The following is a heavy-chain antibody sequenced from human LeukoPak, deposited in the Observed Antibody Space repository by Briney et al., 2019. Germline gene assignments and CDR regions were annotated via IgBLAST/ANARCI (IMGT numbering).Heavy chain of an antibody. CDR1: GFTFSSYS. D-gene: IGHD5-18*01. Sequence: GGSLRLSCAASGFTFSSYSMNWVRQAPGKGLEWVSSISSGSSYIYYADSVKGRFTISRDNAKNSLYLQMNILRAEDTAVYYCARGYSYGHGGSDYWGQGTLVTVSS. J-gene: IGHJ4*02. V-gene: IGHV3-21*01. CDR3: ARGYSYGHGGSDY. CDR2: ISSGSSYI.